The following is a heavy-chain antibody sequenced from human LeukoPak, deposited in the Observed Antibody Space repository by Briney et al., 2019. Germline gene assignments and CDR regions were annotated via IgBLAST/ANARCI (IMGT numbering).Heavy chain of an antibody. CDR1: GGSINSYY. CDR2: IYYTGST. CDR3: ARFSGGSWFDY. J-gene: IGHJ4*02. V-gene: IGHV4-59*01. Sequence: SETLSLTCTVSGGSINSYYWSWIRQPPGKGLEWIGYIYYTGSTNYNPSLRSRVTMSVDTSKNQFSLKLSSVTAADTAVYYCARFSGGSWFDYGGQGTLATVSS. D-gene: IGHD6-13*01.